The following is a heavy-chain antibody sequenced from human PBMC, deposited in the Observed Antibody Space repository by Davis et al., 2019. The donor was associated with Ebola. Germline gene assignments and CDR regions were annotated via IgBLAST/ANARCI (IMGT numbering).Heavy chain of an antibody. CDR1: GGTFSRYT. CDR2: IIPVLDIA. Sequence: AASVKVSCKASGGTFSRYTIRWLRQAPGQGLAWMGRIIPVLDIANYAQKFQGRVTITADKPTSTAYMELSNLRSEDTAVYYCAREGYCSGGRCYPNGYWGQGTLVTVSS. J-gene: IGHJ4*02. V-gene: IGHV1-69*04. D-gene: IGHD2-15*01. CDR3: AREGYCSGGRCYPNGY.